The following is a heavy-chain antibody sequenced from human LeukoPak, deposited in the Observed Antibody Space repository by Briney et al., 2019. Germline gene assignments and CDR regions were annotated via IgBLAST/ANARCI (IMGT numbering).Heavy chain of an antibody. CDR1: GGSISSGDYY. V-gene: IGHV4-30-4*08. J-gene: IGHJ5*02. Sequence: SSQTLCRTCTISGGSISSGDYYWSWIPQPPGKGLERSGSIYYSGSTYYNPSLKSPVTISVDTSKNRFSLKLSTVTAADTAVYYCARGPDVVPAAILCFDPWGQGTLVTVSS. D-gene: IGHD2-2*01. CDR2: IYYSGST. CDR3: ARGPDVVPAAILCFDP.